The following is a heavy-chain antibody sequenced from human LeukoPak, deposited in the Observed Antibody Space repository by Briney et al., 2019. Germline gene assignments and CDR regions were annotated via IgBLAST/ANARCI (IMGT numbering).Heavy chain of an antibody. CDR3: ARRHSSGWYSWGNNWFDP. CDR2: IYYSGST. D-gene: IGHD6-19*01. J-gene: IGHJ5*02. V-gene: IGHV4-39*01. Sequence: SETLSLTCTVSGGSISSSSYHWGWIRQPPGKGLEWIGSIYYSGSTYYNPSLKSRVTISVDTSKNQFSLKLSSVTAADTAVYYCARRHSSGWYSWGNNWFDPWGQGTLVTVSS. CDR1: GGSISSSSYH.